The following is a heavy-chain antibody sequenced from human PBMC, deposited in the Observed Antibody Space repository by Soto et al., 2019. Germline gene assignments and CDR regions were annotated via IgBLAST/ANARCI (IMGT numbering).Heavy chain of an antibody. Sequence: SETLSLTCNVSGGSVSNSFYYWGWIRQHPGKGLEWIGSIYYSGSTYYNPSLKSRVTISVDTSKNQFSLKLSSVTAADTAVYYCARGVEMATLAVRYYFDFWGQGTLVTVSS. CDR1: GGSVSNSFYY. CDR2: IYYSGST. CDR3: ARGVEMATLAVRYYFDF. J-gene: IGHJ4*02. D-gene: IGHD5-12*01. V-gene: IGHV4-39*07.